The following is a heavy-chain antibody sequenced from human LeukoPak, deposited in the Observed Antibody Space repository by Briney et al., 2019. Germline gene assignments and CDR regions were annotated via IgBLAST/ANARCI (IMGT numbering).Heavy chain of an antibody. V-gene: IGHV4-4*03. J-gene: IGHJ1*01. CDR1: GGSISSSNW. CDR2: IYHSGST. D-gene: IGHD3-9*01. CDR3: AKNYDILTGYSH. Sequence: PETLSLTCAVSGGSISSSNWWSWVRQPPGKGLEWIGEIYHSGSTNYNPSLKSRVTISVDKSKNQFSLKLSSVTAADTAVYYCAKNYDILTGYSHWGQGTLVTVSS.